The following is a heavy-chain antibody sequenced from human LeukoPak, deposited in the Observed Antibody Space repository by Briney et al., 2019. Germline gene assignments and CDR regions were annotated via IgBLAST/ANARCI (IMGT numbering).Heavy chain of an antibody. CDR1: GGSISSGGYY. CDR2: IYYTGHT. CDR3: ARDRLSVGKFRHDDFDI. J-gene: IGHJ3*02. V-gene: IGHV4-30-4*01. D-gene: IGHD3-10*01. Sequence: SQTLSLTCTVSGGSISSGGYYWSWIRQLPGKGLEWIGYIYYTGHTYYNPSLESRVTISVDTSKNQFSLKLSSVTAADTAVYYCARDRLSVGKFRHDDFDIWGQGTMVTVSS.